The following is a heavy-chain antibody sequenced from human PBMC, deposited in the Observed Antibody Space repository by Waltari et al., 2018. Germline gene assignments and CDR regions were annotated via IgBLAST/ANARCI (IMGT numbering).Heavy chain of an antibody. J-gene: IGHJ4*02. CDR1: GLTFSSYA. V-gene: IGHV3-23*04. Sequence: EVQLVESGGGLVQPGGSLRISCAAYGLTFSSYAMSWVRQAPGKGLAWVSAISGSGGKTDYADSVKGGFTIDRDNSKNKLYLQMNSLRAEDTAVYYWAKEGGPITMIVVEGYYFDYWGQGTLVTVSS. CDR3: AKEGGPITMIVVEGYYFDY. D-gene: IGHD3-22*01. CDR2: ISGSGGKT.